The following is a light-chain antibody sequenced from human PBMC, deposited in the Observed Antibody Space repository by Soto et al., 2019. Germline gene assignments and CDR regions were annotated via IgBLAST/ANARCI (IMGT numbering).Light chain of an antibody. V-gene: IGKV3-20*01. J-gene: IGKJ1*01. CDR1: QSVSSSY. CDR2: GAS. Sequence: EIVLTQSPGTLSLSPGERATLSCRASQSVSSSYLAWYQQKPGQAPRLLIYGASSRATGIPDRFSGSGSGTDFTLPISRLEPDDFAVYYCQQYGSSSWTFGQGTKVEIK. CDR3: QQYGSSSWT.